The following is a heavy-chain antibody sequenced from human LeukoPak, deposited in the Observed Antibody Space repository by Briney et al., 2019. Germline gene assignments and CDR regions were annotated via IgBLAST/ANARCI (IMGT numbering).Heavy chain of an antibody. CDR3: ARGRYCSGGSCYRRSYYYYMDV. CDR1: GGSFSGYY. J-gene: IGHJ6*03. Sequence: SETLSLTCAVYGGSFSGYYWSWIRQPPGKGLEWIGEINHSGSTNYNPSLKSRVTISVDTSKNQFSLKLSSVTAADTAVYYCARGRYCSGGSCYRRSYYYYMDVWGKGTTVTVSS. D-gene: IGHD2-15*01. CDR2: INHSGST. V-gene: IGHV4-34*01.